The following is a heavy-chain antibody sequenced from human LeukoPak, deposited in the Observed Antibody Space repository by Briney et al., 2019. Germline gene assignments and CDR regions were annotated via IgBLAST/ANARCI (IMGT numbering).Heavy chain of an antibody. V-gene: IGHV1-69*01. Sequence: SVKASCKASGGTLSSYAISWVRQAPGQGLEWMGGIIPIFGTANYAQKFQGRVTITADESTSTAYMELSSLRSEDTAVYYCASPLSDYGDYEGVFDYWGQGTLVTVSS. D-gene: IGHD4-17*01. CDR3: ASPLSDYGDYEGVFDY. CDR2: IIPIFGTA. CDR1: GGTLSSYA. J-gene: IGHJ4*02.